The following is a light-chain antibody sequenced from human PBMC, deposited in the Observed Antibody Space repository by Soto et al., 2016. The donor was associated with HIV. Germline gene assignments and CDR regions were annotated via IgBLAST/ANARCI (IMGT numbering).Light chain of an antibody. CDR2: DDS. CDR1: NIGSKS. Sequence: SYVLTQPPSVSVAPGKTASITCGGNNIGSKSVHWYRQRPGQAPVLVVHDDSDRPSGIPERLSGSNSGNTATPTISRVEVGDEADYYCQVWDSSSGHSVVIGGGTKLTVL. CDR3: QVWDSSSGHSVV. V-gene: IGLV3-21*03. J-gene: IGLJ2*01.